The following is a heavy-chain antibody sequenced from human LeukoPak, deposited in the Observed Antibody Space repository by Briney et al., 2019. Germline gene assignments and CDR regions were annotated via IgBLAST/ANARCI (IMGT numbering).Heavy chain of an antibody. Sequence: GGSLRLSCAASGFTFSTYCMSWVRQAPGKGLEWVANINQDGSEKYYVDSVTGRFTISRDNAQNSLHLQMSSLGAEDTAVYYCARGRFHYDSSGYSSFYHWGQGTLVTVSS. J-gene: IGHJ4*02. CDR3: ARGRFHYDSSGYSSFYH. V-gene: IGHV3-7*01. CDR2: INQDGSEK. D-gene: IGHD3-22*01. CDR1: GFTFSTYC.